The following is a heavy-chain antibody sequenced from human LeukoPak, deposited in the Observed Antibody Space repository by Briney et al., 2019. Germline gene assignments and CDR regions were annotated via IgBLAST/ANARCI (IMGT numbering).Heavy chain of an antibody. J-gene: IGHJ4*02. Sequence: GGSLRLSCAASGFTFTSYAMSWVRQAPGKGLEWISIISVSGTTTYYADSVKGRFAISRDNSKNTLYLQMNSLRAEDTAVYYCAKRGYSDSRPQYYFEYWGQGTLVTVSS. CDR3: AKRGYSDSRPQYYFEY. V-gene: IGHV3-23*01. CDR1: GFTFTSYA. CDR2: ISVSGTTT. D-gene: IGHD3-22*01.